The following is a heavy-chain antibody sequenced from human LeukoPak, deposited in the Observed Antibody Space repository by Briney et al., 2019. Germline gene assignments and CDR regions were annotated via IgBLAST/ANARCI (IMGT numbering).Heavy chain of an antibody. CDR3: ARGLVLRYFDWLLMTGVDAFDI. J-gene: IGHJ3*02. V-gene: IGHV3-33*01. CDR1: GFTFSSYG. CDR2: IWYDGSNK. Sequence: GGSLRLSCAASGFTFSSYGMHWVRQAPGKGLEWVAVIWYDGSNKYYADSVKGRFTISRDNSKNTLYLQMNSLRAEDTAVYYCARGLVLRYFDWLLMTGVDAFDIWGQGTMVTVSS. D-gene: IGHD3-9*01.